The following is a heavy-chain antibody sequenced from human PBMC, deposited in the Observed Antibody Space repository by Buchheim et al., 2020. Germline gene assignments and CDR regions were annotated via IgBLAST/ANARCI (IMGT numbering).Heavy chain of an antibody. D-gene: IGHD3-10*01. CDR3: AREPWGVRGVIRNHYYGMDV. J-gene: IGHJ6*02. CDR1: GGSFSGYY. Sequence: QVQLQQWGAGLLKPSETLSLTCAVYGGSFSGYYWSWIRQPPGKGLEWIGEINHSGSTNYNPSLKSRVTISVDTSKNQFSLKLSSVTAADTAVYYCAREPWGVRGVIRNHYYGMDVWGQETT. V-gene: IGHV4-34*01. CDR2: INHSGST.